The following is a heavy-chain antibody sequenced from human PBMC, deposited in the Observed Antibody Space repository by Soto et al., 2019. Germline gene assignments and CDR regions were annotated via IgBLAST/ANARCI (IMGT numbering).Heavy chain of an antibody. V-gene: IGHV4-59*12. J-gene: IGHJ4*02. CDR2: VYYTGDP. CDR1: GASIYSYY. CDR3: VTYHYYYEGDGSFRHF. D-gene: IGHD3-22*01. Sequence: SETLSLTCNVSGASIYSYYWSWIRQSPGKGLEWIGYVYYTGDPTYSPSLKSRVSITVDTSKTQFSLKLASVTAADTAVYFCVTYHYYYEGDGSFRHFWGQGTQVTVSS.